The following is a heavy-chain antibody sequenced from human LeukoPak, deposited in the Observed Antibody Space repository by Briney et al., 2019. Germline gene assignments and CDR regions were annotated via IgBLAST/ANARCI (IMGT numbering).Heavy chain of an antibody. CDR2: ISAYNGNT. J-gene: IGHJ4*02. CDR1: GYTFTSYG. CDR3: ARRGDYYGSSGYYSPYYFDY. Sequence: GASVKVSCKATGYTFTSYGISWVRQAPGQGLEWMVWISAYNGNTNYAQKIQGRVTMTTDTSTSTAYMELRSLRSDDTAVYYCARRGDYYGSSGYYSPYYFDYWGQGTLVTVSS. D-gene: IGHD3-22*01. V-gene: IGHV1-18*01.